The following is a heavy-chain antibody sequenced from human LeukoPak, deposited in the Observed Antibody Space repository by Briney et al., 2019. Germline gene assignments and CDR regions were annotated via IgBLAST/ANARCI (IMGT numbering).Heavy chain of an antibody. Sequence: IPSETLSLTCTVSGGSISSHYWSWIRQPPGKGLEWIGYIYYSGSTSYNPSLKSRVTISVDTSKNQFSLKLSSVTAADTAVYYRARGICSGGSCYSFRGSIEPGQYYFDYWGQGTLVTVSS. CDR3: ARGICSGGSCYSFRGSIEPGQYYFDY. V-gene: IGHV4-59*11. CDR2: IYYSGST. CDR1: GGSISSHY. J-gene: IGHJ4*02. D-gene: IGHD2-15*01.